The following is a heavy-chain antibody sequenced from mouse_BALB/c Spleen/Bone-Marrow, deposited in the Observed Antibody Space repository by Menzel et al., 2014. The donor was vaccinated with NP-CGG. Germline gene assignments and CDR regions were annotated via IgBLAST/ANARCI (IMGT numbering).Heavy chain of an antibody. CDR3: ARHNYDETWFAY. CDR2: ISNGGGST. D-gene: IGHD2-4*01. CDR1: GFTFSDYY. J-gene: IGHJ3*01. Sequence: DVKLQESGGGLVQPGGSLKLSCAPSGFTFSDYYMYWVRQTPEKRLEWVAYISNGGGSTYYPDTVKGRFTISRDNAKNTLYLQMSRLKSEDTAMYYCARHNYDETWFAYWGQGTLVTVSA. V-gene: IGHV5-12*01.